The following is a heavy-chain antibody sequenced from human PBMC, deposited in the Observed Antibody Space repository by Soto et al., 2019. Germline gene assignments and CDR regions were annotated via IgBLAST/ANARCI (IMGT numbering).Heavy chain of an antibody. V-gene: IGHV3-48*02. J-gene: IGHJ3*01. CDR2: ISGTGTTI. CDR3: ARDGCTSASCYAYIRAFDV. D-gene: IGHD2-2*01. CDR1: GFKFNTFS. Sequence: EGQLAASGGGLGRPGGSLSLSCAASGFKFNTFSMNWVRRAPGKGLEWISYISGTGTTIDYADSVKGRFIVSRDNANNSLYLQMNSLRDDDTAVYYCARDGCTSASCYAYIRAFDVWGQGTEVSVSS.